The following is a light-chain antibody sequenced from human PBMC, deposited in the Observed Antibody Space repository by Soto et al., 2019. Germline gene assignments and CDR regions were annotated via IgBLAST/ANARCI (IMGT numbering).Light chain of an antibody. Sequence: SYELTQPPSVSVAPGQTARITCGGNNIEIKSLHWYQQKPGQAPVLCVYDDGDRTTGIPERFSGSKSGNTATLTTSRVEAGDEADYYCQVWDTTNPVIFGGGTQLTVL. CDR2: DDG. V-gene: IGLV3-21*02. J-gene: IGLJ2*01. CDR3: QVWDTTNPVI. CDR1: NIEIKS.